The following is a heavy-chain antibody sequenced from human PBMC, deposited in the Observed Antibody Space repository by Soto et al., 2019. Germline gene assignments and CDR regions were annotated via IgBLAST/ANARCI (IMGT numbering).Heavy chain of an antibody. V-gene: IGHV3-23*01. CDR1: VFTFSSYA. J-gene: IGHJ6*02. Sequence: EVQLLESGGGLVQPGGSLRLSCAASVFTFSSYAMSWVRQAPGKGLEWVSAISGSGGSTYYADSVKGRFTISRDNSKNTLYLQMNSLRAEDTAVYYCAKEPRGYSYGPTTGMDVCGQGTTVTVSS. D-gene: IGHD5-18*01. CDR2: ISGSGGST. CDR3: AKEPRGYSYGPTTGMDV.